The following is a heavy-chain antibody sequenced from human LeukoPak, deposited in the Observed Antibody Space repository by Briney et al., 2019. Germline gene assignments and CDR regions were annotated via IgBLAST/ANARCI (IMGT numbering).Heavy chain of an antibody. D-gene: IGHD3/OR15-3a*01. CDR3: ARGSGDLWD. CDR2: INHTGSP. V-gene: IGHV4-34*01. CDR1: GGSFSGDY. Sequence: PSETLSLTCAASGGSFSGDYWTWIRQPPGKGLEWIGEINHTGSPNYNPSLKSRVTISVDTSKNQFSLHLTSVTVADTAVYYCARGSGDLWDWGQGTLVTVSS. J-gene: IGHJ4*02.